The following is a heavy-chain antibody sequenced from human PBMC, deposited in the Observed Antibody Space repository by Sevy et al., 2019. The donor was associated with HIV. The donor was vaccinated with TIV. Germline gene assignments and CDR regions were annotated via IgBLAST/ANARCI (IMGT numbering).Heavy chain of an antibody. D-gene: IGHD2-2*01. CDR1: GFTFSSYN. CDR2: ITASANYI. J-gene: IGHJ6*02. V-gene: IGHV3-21*01. Sequence: GGSLRLSCAASGFTFSSYNMNWVRQAPGKGLEWVPSITASANYIYYADSVKGRFTISRDNAKKSLYLQMNSLRAEDTAVYYCARDWLPADLYGMDVWGQGTTVTVSS. CDR3: ARDWLPADLYGMDV.